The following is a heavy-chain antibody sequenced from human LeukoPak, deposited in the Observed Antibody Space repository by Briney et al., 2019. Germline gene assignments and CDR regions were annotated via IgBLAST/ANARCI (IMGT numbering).Heavy chain of an antibody. CDR3: ARAVYSSSSGYFDY. Sequence: PGASVKVSCKASGYTFTSYGISWVRQAPGQGLEWMGWISAYNGNTNYTQKLQGRVAMTTDTSTSTAYMELRSLRSDDTAVYYCARAVYSSSSGYFDYWGQGTLVTVSS. D-gene: IGHD6-6*01. V-gene: IGHV1-18*01. CDR1: GYTFTSYG. CDR2: ISAYNGNT. J-gene: IGHJ4*02.